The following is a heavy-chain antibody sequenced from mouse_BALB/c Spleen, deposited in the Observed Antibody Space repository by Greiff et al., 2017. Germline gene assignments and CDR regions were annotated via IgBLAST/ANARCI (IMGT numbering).Heavy chain of an antibody. Sequence: QVQLQQPGAELVKPGASVKLSCKASGYTFTSYWMHWVKQRPGQGLEWIGEIDPSDSYTNYNQKFKGKATLTVDKSSSTAYMQLSSLTSEDSAVYYCARGGDPSLWFAYWGQGTLVTVSA. CDR2: IDPSDSYT. CDR3: ARGGDPSLWFAY. J-gene: IGHJ3*01. V-gene: IGHV1-69*02. CDR1: GYTFTSYW.